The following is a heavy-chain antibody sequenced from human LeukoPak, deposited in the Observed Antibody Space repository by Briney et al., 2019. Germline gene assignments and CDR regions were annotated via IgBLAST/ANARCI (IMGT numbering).Heavy chain of an antibody. CDR2: FNPEDGET. D-gene: IGHD1-14*01. CDR1: GYTLTELS. CDR3: ASRTGYAFDI. V-gene: IGHV1-24*01. J-gene: IGHJ3*02. Sequence: ASVTVSCKVSGYTLTELSMHWVRQAPGKGLEWMGGFNPEDGETIYAQKFQGRVTMTEDTSTDTAYMELSSLRSEDTAVYYCASRTGYAFDIWGQGTMVTVSS.